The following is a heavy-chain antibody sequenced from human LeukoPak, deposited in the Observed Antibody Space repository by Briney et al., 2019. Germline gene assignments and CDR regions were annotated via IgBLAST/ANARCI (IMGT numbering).Heavy chain of an antibody. V-gene: IGHV3-23*01. CDR2: ISDSGART. CDR1: GFTFSSYA. D-gene: IGHD3-10*01. Sequence: GGSLRLSCAASGFTFSSYAMTWVRQAPGKGLEWVSTISDSGARTNYADSAKGRFTISKDNSMNTLYLQMNSLRADDTAVYYCAKSYITMVRGPFGYWGQRTLVTVPS. J-gene: IGHJ4*02. CDR3: AKSYITMVRGPFGY.